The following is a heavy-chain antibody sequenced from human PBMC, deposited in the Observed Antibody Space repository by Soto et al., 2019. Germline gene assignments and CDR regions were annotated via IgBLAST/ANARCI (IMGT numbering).Heavy chain of an antibody. Sequence: QVQLVQSGAEVKKPGASVKVSCKASGYTFTSQNMHWVRQAPGQGLEWMGVINPSIGTTTYAQKFQGRVTRTSDTSTSSVYMEVSSLRSEDTAVYYCISTLGARFDYWGQGTLVTVSS. V-gene: IGHV1-46*03. CDR2: INPSIGTT. CDR1: GYTFTSQN. CDR3: ISTLGARFDY. D-gene: IGHD1-26*01. J-gene: IGHJ4*02.